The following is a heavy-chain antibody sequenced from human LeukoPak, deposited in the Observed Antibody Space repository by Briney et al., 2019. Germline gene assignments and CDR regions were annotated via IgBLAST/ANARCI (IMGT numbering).Heavy chain of an antibody. D-gene: IGHD3-10*01. CDR1: EFTLSNYA. J-gene: IGHJ4*02. Sequence: GGSLRLSCAASEFTLSNYAMTWVRQAPEKGLEWVSSITGSGALTYYADSVKGRFTISKDNAMDTLFLQMNSLRADDTAVYYCAKDRVDGSGSQFDSWGQGSLVTVSS. CDR2: ITGSGALT. V-gene: IGHV3-23*01. CDR3: AKDRVDGSGSQFDS.